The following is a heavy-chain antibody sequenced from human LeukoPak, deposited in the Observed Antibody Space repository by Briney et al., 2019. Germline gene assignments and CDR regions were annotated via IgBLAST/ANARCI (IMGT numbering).Heavy chain of an antibody. Sequence: GESLKISCKGSGYSFTSYWIGWVRQMPGKGLEWMGIIYPGGSDTRYSPSFQGQVTISADKSISTAYLQWSSLKASDTAMYYCARYCSGGSCYDHFDYWGQGTLVTVSS. J-gene: IGHJ4*02. V-gene: IGHV5-51*01. CDR1: GYSFTSYW. D-gene: IGHD2-15*01. CDR2: IYPGGSDT. CDR3: ARYCSGGSCYDHFDY.